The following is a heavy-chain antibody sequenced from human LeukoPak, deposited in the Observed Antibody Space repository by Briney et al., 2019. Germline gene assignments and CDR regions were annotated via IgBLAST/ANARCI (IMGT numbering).Heavy chain of an antibody. CDR2: INHSGST. J-gene: IGHJ5*02. V-gene: IGHV4-34*01. CDR3: ARVKRERITIFGVVNDWFDP. Sequence: SETLSLTCAVYGGSLSGYYWNWIRQPPGKGLEWIGEINHSGSTNYNPSLKSRVTISVDTSKNQFSLKLSSVTAADTAVYYCARVKRERITIFGVVNDWFDPWGQGTLVTVSS. D-gene: IGHD3-3*01. CDR1: GGSLSGYY.